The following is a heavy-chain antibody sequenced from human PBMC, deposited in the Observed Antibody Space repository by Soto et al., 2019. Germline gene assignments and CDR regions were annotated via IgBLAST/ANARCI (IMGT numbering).Heavy chain of an antibody. Sequence: QITLKESGPTLVKPTQTLTLTCTFSGFSLSTSGVGVGWIRQPPGKALEWLALIYWDDDKRYSPSLKSRLTITKDTSKNQVVLTMTNMDPVDTATYYCAHRQDYDSSGYTYFDYWGQGTLGTVSS. CDR2: IYWDDDK. D-gene: IGHD3-22*01. J-gene: IGHJ4*02. CDR3: AHRQDYDSSGYTYFDY. V-gene: IGHV2-5*02. CDR1: GFSLSTSGVG.